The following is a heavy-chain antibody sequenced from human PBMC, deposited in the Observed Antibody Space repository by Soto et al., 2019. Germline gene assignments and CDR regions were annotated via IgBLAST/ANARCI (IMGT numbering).Heavy chain of an antibody. CDR2: INPDGSRT. J-gene: IGHJ5*02. Sequence: EVQLVESGGGLVQPGGSLRLSCAASKFTFSSYWMHWVHQAPGKGLVWVSRINPDGSRTTYADSVKGRFTISRDNAKNTAFLQMDSLRAEDTAMYYCVRAASGSYDWSDPWGLGTLVTVSP. CDR3: VRAASGSYDWSDP. D-gene: IGHD1-26*01. V-gene: IGHV3-74*01. CDR1: KFTFSSYW.